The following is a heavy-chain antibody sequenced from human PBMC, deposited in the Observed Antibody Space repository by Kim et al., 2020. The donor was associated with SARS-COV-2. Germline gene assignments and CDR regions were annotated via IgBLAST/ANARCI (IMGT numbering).Heavy chain of an antibody. CDR2: ISYDGSNK. D-gene: IGHD2-21*01. Sequence: GGSLRLSCAASGFTFSSYAMHWVRQAPGKGLEWVAVISYDGSNKYYADSVKGRFTISRDNSKNTLYLQMNSLRAEDTAVYYCAGVVAMATIGYFQHWGQGTLVTVSS. V-gene: IGHV3-30*04. CDR3: AGVVAMATIGYFQH. J-gene: IGHJ1*01. CDR1: GFTFSSYA.